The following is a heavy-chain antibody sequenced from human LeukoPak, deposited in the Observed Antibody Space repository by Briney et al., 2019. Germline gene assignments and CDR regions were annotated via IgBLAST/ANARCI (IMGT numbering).Heavy chain of an antibody. Sequence: SETLSLTCTVSGYSISSGYYWGWIRQPPGKGLEWIGSIYHSGSTNYNPSLKSRVTISVDKSKNQFSLKVSSVTAADTAVYYCARSYSYGHFDYWGQGTLVTVSS. V-gene: IGHV4-38-2*02. CDR3: ARSYSYGHFDY. CDR2: IYHSGST. J-gene: IGHJ4*02. D-gene: IGHD5-18*01. CDR1: GYSISSGYY.